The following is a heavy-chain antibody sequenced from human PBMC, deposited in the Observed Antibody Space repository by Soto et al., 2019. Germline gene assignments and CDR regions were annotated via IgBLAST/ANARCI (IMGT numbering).Heavy chain of an antibody. CDR3: ARTYGRFYAFFEF. Sequence: SGPTLVNPTQTLTLTCPVSGFSLRVNGMCMSWIRQPPGKALEWLARIDWDDDKYYNTSLKTRLTISKDTSKNQVVLTMTNMDPSDTATYYCARTYGRFYAFFEFWGQGTPVTVSS. D-gene: IGHD3-10*01. J-gene: IGHJ4*02. V-gene: IGHV2-70*11. CDR1: GFSLRVNGMC. CDR2: IDWDDDK.